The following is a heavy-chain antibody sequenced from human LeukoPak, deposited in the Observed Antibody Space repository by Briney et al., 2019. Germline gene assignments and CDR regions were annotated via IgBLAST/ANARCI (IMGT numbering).Heavy chain of an antibody. CDR2: ISWNSGSI. V-gene: IGHV3-9*01. CDR3: AKEKRAAAGFDY. D-gene: IGHD6-13*01. Sequence: PGGSLRLSCAASGFTFDDYAMHWVRQAPGKGLEWVSGISWNSGSIGYADSVKGRFTISRDNAKNSLYLQMNSLRAEDTALYYCAKEKRAAAGFDYWGQGTLVTVSS. J-gene: IGHJ4*02. CDR1: GFTFDDYA.